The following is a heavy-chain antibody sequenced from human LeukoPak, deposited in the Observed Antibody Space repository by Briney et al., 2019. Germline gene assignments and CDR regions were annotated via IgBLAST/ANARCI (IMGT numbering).Heavy chain of an antibody. CDR3: ANPFPVDTAMPRDY. J-gene: IGHJ4*02. D-gene: IGHD5-18*01. CDR1: GFTFSSYD. V-gene: IGHV3-13*04. Sequence: GGSLRLSCAASGFTFSSYDMHWVRQATGKGLEWVSAIGTAGDTYYPGSVKGRFTISRDNSKNTLYLQMNSLRAEDTAVYYCANPFPVDTAMPRDYWGQGTLVTVSS. CDR2: IGTAGDT.